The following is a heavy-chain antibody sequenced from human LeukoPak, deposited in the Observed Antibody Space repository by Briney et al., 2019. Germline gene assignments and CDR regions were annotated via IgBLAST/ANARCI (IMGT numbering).Heavy chain of an antibody. Sequence: ASVKVSCKASGYTFTSYYMHWVRQAPGQGLEWMGIINPSGGSTSYAQKFQGRVTMTRDTSISTAYMERSRLRSDDTAVYYCARDPERVVITNNWFDPWGQGPLVTVSS. CDR3: ARDPERVVITNNWFDP. D-gene: IGHD3-22*01. CDR1: GYTFTSYY. V-gene: IGHV1-46*01. J-gene: IGHJ5*02. CDR2: INPSGGST.